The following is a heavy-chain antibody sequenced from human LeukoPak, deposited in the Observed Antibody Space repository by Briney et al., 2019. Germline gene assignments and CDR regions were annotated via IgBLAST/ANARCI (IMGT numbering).Heavy chain of an antibody. V-gene: IGHV3-64*01. CDR2: ISSNGGST. J-gene: IGHJ6*03. Sequence: PGGSLRLSCAASGFTFSSYAMHWVRQAPGKGLEYVSAISSNGGSTYYANSVKGRFTISRDNSKNTLYLQMGSLRAEDMAVYYCARRPLRYYMDVWGKGTTVTVSS. CDR1: GFTFSSYA. CDR3: ARRPLRYYMDV.